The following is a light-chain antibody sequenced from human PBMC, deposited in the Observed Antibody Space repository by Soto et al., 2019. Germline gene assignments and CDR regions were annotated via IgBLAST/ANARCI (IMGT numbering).Light chain of an antibody. Sequence: QSALTQPPSVSGAPGQRVTISCTGGSSNIGADYEVQWYKLLPGVAPKLLIYNNDRRPSGVPDRFSGSKSGTSASLAITGLQAEDEADYYCQSYDTGLSGVLFGGGTKLTVL. CDR3: QSYDTGLSGVL. V-gene: IGLV1-40*01. J-gene: IGLJ2*01. CDR2: NND. CDR1: SSNIGADYE.